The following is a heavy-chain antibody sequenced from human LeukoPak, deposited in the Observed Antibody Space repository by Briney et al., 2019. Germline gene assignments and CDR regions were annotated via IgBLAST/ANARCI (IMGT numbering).Heavy chain of an antibody. CDR2: VIPIFGTA. V-gene: IGHV1-69*05. Sequence: SVKVSCKASGGTFSSYAISWVRQAPGQGLEWMGRVIPIFGTANYAQKFQGRVTITTDESTSTAYMELSSLRSEDTAVYYCAREHYYDSSGYSRAFDIWGQGTMVTVSS. J-gene: IGHJ3*02. CDR1: GGTFSSYA. CDR3: AREHYYDSSGYSRAFDI. D-gene: IGHD3-22*01.